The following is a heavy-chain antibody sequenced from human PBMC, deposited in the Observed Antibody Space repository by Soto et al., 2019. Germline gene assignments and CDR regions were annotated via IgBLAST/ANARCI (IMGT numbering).Heavy chain of an antibody. J-gene: IGHJ4*02. CDR3: ARVGAAGSGNFDY. CDR1: GGTFSSYA. Sequence: KVSCKASGGTFSSYAISWVRQAPGQGLEWMGGIIPIFGTANYAQKFQGRVTITADESTSTAYMELSSLRSGDTAVYYCARVGAAGSGNFDYWGQGTLVTVSS. CDR2: IIPIFGTA. D-gene: IGHD6-13*01. V-gene: IGHV1-69*01.